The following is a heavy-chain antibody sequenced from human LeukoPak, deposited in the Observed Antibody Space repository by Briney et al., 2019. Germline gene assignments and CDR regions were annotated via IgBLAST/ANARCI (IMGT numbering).Heavy chain of an antibody. J-gene: IGHJ3*02. Sequence: GGSLRLSCAASGFTFSNFAMNWVRQAPGKGLKWVSAITSGGSTYYADSVKGRFTISRDNSKNTLWLQMNSLRAEDTAVYYCAKDLAGDYVRWFAFDIWGQGTMVTVSS. CDR2: ITSGGST. V-gene: IGHV3-23*01. CDR3: AKDLAGDYVRWFAFDI. CDR1: GFTFSNFA. D-gene: IGHD4-17*01.